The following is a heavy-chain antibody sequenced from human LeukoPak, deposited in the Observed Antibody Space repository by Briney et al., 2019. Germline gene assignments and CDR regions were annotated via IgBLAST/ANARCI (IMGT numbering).Heavy chain of an antibody. CDR2: IRYDGSNK. Sequence: GGTLRLSCAASGFTFSSYGMHWVRQAPGKGLEWVAFIRYDGSNKYYADSVKGRFTISRDNSKNTLYQQMNSLRAEDTAVYYCAKGGSLDYYGSGRSYYYYYMDVWGKGTTVTVSS. D-gene: IGHD3-10*01. J-gene: IGHJ6*03. V-gene: IGHV3-30*02. CDR1: GFTFSSYG. CDR3: AKGGSLDYYGSGRSYYYYYMDV.